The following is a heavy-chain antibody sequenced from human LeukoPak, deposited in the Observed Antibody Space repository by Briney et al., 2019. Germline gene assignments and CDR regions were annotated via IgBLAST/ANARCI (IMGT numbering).Heavy chain of an antibody. CDR2: IIPIFGTA. CDR3: ARLDEYSSSSRYYGMDV. V-gene: IGHV1-69*13. D-gene: IGHD6-6*01. CDR1: GGTFSSYG. Sequence: SVKVSCKASGGTFSSYGISWVRQAPGQGLEWLGGIIPIFGTANYAQKFQGRVTITADESTSTAYMELSSLRSEDTAVYYCARLDEYSSSSRYYGMDVWGQGTTVTVSS. J-gene: IGHJ6*02.